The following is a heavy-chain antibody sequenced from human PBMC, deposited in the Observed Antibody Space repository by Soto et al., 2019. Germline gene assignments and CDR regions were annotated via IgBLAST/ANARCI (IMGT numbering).Heavy chain of an antibody. Sequence: EVQLVESGGGLVQPGGSLRLSCAASGFTFSSYSMNWVRQAPGKGLEWVSYISSSSSTIYYADSVKGRFTISRDNAKNSLYLQMNSLRAEDTAVYYCARERRGYSCGYVFDYWGQGTLVTVSS. CDR1: GFTFSSYS. J-gene: IGHJ4*02. CDR3: ARERRGYSCGYVFDY. D-gene: IGHD5-18*01. V-gene: IGHV3-48*01. CDR2: ISSSSSTI.